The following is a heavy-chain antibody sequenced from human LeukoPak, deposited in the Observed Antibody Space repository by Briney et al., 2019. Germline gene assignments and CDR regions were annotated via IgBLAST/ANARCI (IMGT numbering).Heavy chain of an antibody. CDR3: ARDYCSSTSCYFQDP. J-gene: IGHJ5*02. D-gene: IGHD2-2*01. CDR2: ISAYNGNT. Sequence: ASVKVSCKASGYTFTSYGISWVRQAPGQGLEWMGWISAYNGNTNYAQKFQGRVTITADKSTSTAYMELSSLRSEDTAVYYCARDYCSSTSCYFQDPWGQGTLVTVSS. V-gene: IGHV1-18*01. CDR1: GYTFTSYG.